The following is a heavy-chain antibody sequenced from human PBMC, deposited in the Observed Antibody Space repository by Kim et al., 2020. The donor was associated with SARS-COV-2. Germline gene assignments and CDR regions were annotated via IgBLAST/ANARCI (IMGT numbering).Heavy chain of an antibody. CDR2: IIPIFGTA. CDR3: ARSSTIFGVVMEYYFDS. D-gene: IGHD3-3*01. J-gene: IGHJ4*02. Sequence: SVKVSCKASGGTFSSYAISWVRQAPGQGLEWMGGIIPIFGTANYAQKFQGRVTITADESTSTAYMELSSLRSEDTAVYYCARSSTIFGVVMEYYFDSWGQGTLVTVSS. CDR1: GGTFSSYA. V-gene: IGHV1-69*13.